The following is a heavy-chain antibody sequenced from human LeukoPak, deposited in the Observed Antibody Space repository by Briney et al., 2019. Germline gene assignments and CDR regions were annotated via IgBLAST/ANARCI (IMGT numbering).Heavy chain of an antibody. CDR1: GFTFSSYG. CDR2: IWYDGSNK. Sequence: GRSLRLSCAASGFTFSSYGMHWVRQAPGKGLEWVAVIWYDGSNKYYADSVKGRFTISRDNSKNTLYLQMNSLRAEDTALYYCAKTGGFSYGPFDYWGQGTLVTVSS. V-gene: IGHV3-33*06. CDR3: AKTGGFSYGPFDY. D-gene: IGHD5-18*01. J-gene: IGHJ4*02.